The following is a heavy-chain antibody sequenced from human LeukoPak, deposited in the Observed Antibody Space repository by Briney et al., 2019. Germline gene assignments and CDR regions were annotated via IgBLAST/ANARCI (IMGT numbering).Heavy chain of an antibody. D-gene: IGHD3-9*01. J-gene: IGHJ4*02. CDR3: VRDQRVWLTAFYRPFDL. CDR1: GYTFTYFG. CDR2: INTYKWNT. Sequence: ASVKVSCKGSGYTFTYFGISWVRQAPGQGGEWRGWINTYKWNTNYAQKFQGIFTMTIDTSTRTAYMVLRSLRSDDTAIYYCVRDQRVWLTAFYRPFDLWGQGTSVTVSS. V-gene: IGHV1-18*01.